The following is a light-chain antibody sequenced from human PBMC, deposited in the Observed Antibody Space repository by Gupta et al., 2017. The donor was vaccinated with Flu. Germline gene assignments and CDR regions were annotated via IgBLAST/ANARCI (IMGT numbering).Light chain of an antibody. J-gene: IGKJ1*01. Sequence: PSSVSASVGDRVTITWRASQGISSWLAWYQQKPGKPPQLLIHTASILQSGVPSRFSGSASGTDFTLTISSLQPEDFATYYCRQANSLPRTFGQGTKVEIK. CDR2: TAS. V-gene: IGKV1-12*01. CDR1: QGISSW. CDR3: RQANSLPRT.